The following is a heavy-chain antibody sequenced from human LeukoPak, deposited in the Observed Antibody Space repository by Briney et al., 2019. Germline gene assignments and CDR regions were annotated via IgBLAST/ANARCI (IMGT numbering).Heavy chain of an antibody. V-gene: IGHV4-59*08. CDR1: GGSMSPYH. Sequence: PSETLSLTCTVSGGSMSPYHWGWIRQPPGKGLEWTGYIYYSGSTNYNPSLNSRVTISVDTSKNQFSLKLSSVTAADTAVYYCARTGYYYYYGMDVWGQGTTVTVSS. CDR2: IYYSGST. CDR3: ARTGYYYYYGMDV. J-gene: IGHJ6*02.